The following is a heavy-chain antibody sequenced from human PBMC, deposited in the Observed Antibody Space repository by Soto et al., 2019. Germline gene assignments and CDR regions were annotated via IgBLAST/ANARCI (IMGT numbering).Heavy chain of an antibody. Sequence: SETLSLTCTVSGGSISSFYWSWIRQPPGKGLEWIGYIYYSGRTNYNPSLKSRVTISVDRSKNQFSLKLSSVTAADTAVYYCARAPVRIATSWFDPWGQGTLVTVSS. J-gene: IGHJ5*02. CDR1: GGSISSFY. D-gene: IGHD2-15*01. CDR3: ARAPVRIATSWFDP. CDR2: IYYSGRT. V-gene: IGHV4-59*12.